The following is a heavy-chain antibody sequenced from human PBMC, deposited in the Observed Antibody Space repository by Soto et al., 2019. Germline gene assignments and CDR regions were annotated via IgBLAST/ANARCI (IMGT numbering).Heavy chain of an antibody. CDR3: ARIKGFWSGYTYYFDY. J-gene: IGHJ4*02. Sequence: GSLRLSCTASGLTFSTYAMGWIRQPPGKGLEWIGSIYYSGSTYYNPSLKSRVTISVDTSKNQFSLKLSSVTAADTAVYYCARIKGFWSGYTYYFDYWGQGTLVTVSS. CDR2: IYYSGST. V-gene: IGHV4-39*01. D-gene: IGHD3-3*01. CDR1: GLTFSTYA.